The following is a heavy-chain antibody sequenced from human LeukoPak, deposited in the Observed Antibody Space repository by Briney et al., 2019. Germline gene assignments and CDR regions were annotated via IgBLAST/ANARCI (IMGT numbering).Heavy chain of an antibody. CDR3: VKARGLSRLAGDDFHL. CDR1: GFTSRNSV. J-gene: IGHJ3*01. Sequence: GGSLRLSCAASGFTSRNSVMSWVRQPPGKGLEWVSSSDTDGDTQYADSVKGRFTMSRDNSKNTLYLRMNNLRSEDMAVYYCVKARGLSRLAGDDFHLWGQGTMVIVSS. V-gene: IGHV3-23*01. CDR2: SDTDGDT. D-gene: IGHD6-19*01.